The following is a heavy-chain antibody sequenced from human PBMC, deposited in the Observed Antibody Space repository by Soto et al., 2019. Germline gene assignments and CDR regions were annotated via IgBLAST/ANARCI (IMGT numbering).Heavy chain of an antibody. D-gene: IGHD2-15*01. CDR2: TYYRSKWYN. CDR1: GASVSSNSAA. Sequence: PSQTLSLTCAISGASVSSNSAAWNWIRQSPSRGLEWLGRTYYRSKWYNDYEVSVKSRITINPDTSKNQFSLQLNSVTPEDTAVYYCARDLRSKVVAAGFDYWGQGTLVTVSS. V-gene: IGHV6-1*01. J-gene: IGHJ4*02. CDR3: ARDLRSKVVAAGFDY.